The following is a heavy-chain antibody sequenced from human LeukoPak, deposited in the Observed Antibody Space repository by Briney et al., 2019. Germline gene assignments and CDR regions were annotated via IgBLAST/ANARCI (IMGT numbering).Heavy chain of an antibody. CDR1: GGSFSGYY. CDR3: AGYCGGDCYPLYRIYY. Sequence: SETLSLTCAVYGGSFSGYYWSWIRQPPGKGLEWIGEINHSGSTNYNPSLKSRVTISVDTSKNQFSLKLSSVTAADTAVYYCAGYCGGDCYPLYRIYYWGEGTLVTVSS. D-gene: IGHD2-21*01. CDR2: INHSGST. V-gene: IGHV4-34*01. J-gene: IGHJ4*02.